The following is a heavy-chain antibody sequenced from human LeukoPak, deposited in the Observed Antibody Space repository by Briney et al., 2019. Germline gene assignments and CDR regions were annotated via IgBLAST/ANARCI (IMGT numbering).Heavy chain of an antibody. CDR2: IKQDESEK. CDR3: ARVGRDSKYGYFDF. Sequence: GGSLRLSCAASGFTFSTYWMSWARQAPGKGLEWVANIKQDESEKYYMDSVKGRFTISRDNAKNSLSLQMSSLRADDTAVYYCARVGRDSKYGYFDFRGQGTLVTVSS. CDR1: GFTFSTYW. J-gene: IGHJ4*02. D-gene: IGHD4-11*01. V-gene: IGHV3-7*01.